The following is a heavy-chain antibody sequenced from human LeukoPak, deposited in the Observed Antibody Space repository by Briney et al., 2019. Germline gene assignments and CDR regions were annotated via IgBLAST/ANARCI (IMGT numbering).Heavy chain of an antibody. CDR3: AREEYSSGWKTPSYWYFDL. CDR2: IYYSGST. D-gene: IGHD6-19*01. V-gene: IGHV4-59*01. Sequence: ASETLSLTCTVSGGSISSYYWSWVRQPPGKGLEWIGYIYYSGSTNYNPSLKSRVTISVDTSKNQFSLKLSSVTAADTAVYYCAREEYSSGWKTPSYWYFDLWGHGTLVTVSS. J-gene: IGHJ2*01. CDR1: GGSISSYY.